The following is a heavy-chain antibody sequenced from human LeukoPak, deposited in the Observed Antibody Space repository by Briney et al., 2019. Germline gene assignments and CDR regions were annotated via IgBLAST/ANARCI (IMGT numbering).Heavy chain of an antibody. Sequence: SETLSLTCTVSGYSISSGYYWGWIRQPPGRGLEWIASIYYRGSTHYNPSLASLKSRVTISADTSKNQFSLKLSSVTAADTAVYYCATAWPWAEALEGAFDIWGQGTMVTVSS. CDR1: GYSISSGYY. J-gene: IGHJ3*02. D-gene: IGHD3-3*01. CDR3: ATAWPWAEALEGAFDI. V-gene: IGHV4-38-2*02. CDR2: IYYRGST.